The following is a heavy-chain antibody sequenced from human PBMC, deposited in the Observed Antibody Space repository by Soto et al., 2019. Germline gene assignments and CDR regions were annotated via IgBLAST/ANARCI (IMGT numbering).Heavy chain of an antibody. D-gene: IGHD3-10*01. CDR3: EHRVSYSVSWDAGWFDS. J-gene: IGHJ5*01. CDR1: GSSLSNSGVG. CDR2: IYWDNDR. V-gene: IGHV2-5*02. Sequence: QITLKESGPTLVEPTQTLTLTCSFSGSSLSNSGVGVGWFRQAPGKALECLGIIYWDNDRRYNPSLKDRLSITQDTYKNQVVVTMTYMEPVDTGTYYCEHRVSYSVSWDAGWFDSWGQGTPVTVS.